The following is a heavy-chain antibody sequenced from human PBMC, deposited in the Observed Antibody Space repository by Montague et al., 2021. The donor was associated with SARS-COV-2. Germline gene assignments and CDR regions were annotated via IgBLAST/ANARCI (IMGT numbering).Heavy chain of an antibody. CDR3: VREYTGSSQAS. CDR2: IFHSGTT. CDR1: GGSIVTGDYY. D-gene: IGHD6-6*01. V-gene: IGHV4-39*02. J-gene: IGHJ5*02. Sequence: SETLSLTCSVSGGSIVTGDYYWAWSRRPPGKGLEWIGSIFHSGTTYYAPSLRGRVTISVDTSKNQFSLKLNSVTAADTAFYYCVREYTGSSQASWGQGTLVTVSS.